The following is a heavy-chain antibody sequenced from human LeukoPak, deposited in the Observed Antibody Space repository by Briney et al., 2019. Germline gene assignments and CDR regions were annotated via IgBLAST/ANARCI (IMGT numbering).Heavy chain of an antibody. D-gene: IGHD2-21*02. V-gene: IGHV3-48*01. J-gene: IGHJ4*02. CDR2: IGSSTTSK. CDR1: GFTFSNYN. CDR3: ARENTPAYCGGDCYPTIFDY. Sequence: PGGSLRLSCAASGFTFSNYNMNWVRQAPGKGLEWLAYIGSSTTSKYYADSVKGRFTISRDNAKSALYLQMNSLRAEDTAVYYCARENTPAYCGGDCYPTIFDYWGQGTLVTVSS.